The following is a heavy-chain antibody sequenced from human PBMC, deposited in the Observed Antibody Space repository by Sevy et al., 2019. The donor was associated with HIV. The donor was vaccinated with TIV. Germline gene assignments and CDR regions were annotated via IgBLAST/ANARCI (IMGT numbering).Heavy chain of an antibody. D-gene: IGHD2-21*02. CDR1: GFTFSSYG. CDR3: AKDEVTGDPGGYYYYGMDV. V-gene: IGHV3-30*18. Sequence: GGSLRPSCAASGFTFSSYGMHWVRQAPGKGLEWVAVISYDGSNKYYADSVKGRFTISRDNSKNTLYLQMNSLRAEDTAVYYCAKDEVTGDPGGYYYYGMDVWGQGTTVTVSS. CDR2: ISYDGSNK. J-gene: IGHJ6*02.